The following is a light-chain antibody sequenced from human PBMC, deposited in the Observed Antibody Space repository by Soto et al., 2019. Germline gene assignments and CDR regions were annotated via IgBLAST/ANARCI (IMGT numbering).Light chain of an antibody. Sequence: DIQMTQSPSSLSASVGDRVTITCQASQDISNNLNWYQQKPGKAPSLLIYDASNLQTGVPSRFSGSGSGTDFTFTISSLQPEDIATYYCQQYDNLPYTFGQGTKLEIK. J-gene: IGKJ2*01. CDR2: DAS. CDR3: QQYDNLPYT. CDR1: QDISNN. V-gene: IGKV1-33*01.